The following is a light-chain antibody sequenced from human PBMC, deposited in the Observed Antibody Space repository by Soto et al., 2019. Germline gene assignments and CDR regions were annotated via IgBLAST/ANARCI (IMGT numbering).Light chain of an antibody. Sequence: QSVLTQPPSVSGAPGQTVTISCTGSNSNVGGGYDVHWYQHLPGTGPKLLIYNNAIRPSGVPDRFSGSRSGTSASLAITGLQAEDEADYYCQSHDNSLSGFYVFGTGTKVTVL. J-gene: IGLJ1*01. V-gene: IGLV1-40*01. CDR1: NSNVGGGYD. CDR3: QSHDNSLSGFYV. CDR2: NNA.